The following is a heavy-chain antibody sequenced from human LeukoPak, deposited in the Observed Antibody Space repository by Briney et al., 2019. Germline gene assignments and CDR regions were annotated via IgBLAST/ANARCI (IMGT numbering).Heavy chain of an antibody. V-gene: IGHV3-30*03. CDR1: GVTFNNYG. Sequence: GESLRLSCAASGVTFNNYGMHWVRQAPGKGLGWVAVISYDGSNKYYADSVKGRFTISRDNSKNTLYLQMNSLRAEDTAVYYCARDLGLTPGYGMDVWGQGTTVTVSS. CDR3: ARDLGLTPGYGMDV. CDR2: ISYDGSNK. J-gene: IGHJ6*02.